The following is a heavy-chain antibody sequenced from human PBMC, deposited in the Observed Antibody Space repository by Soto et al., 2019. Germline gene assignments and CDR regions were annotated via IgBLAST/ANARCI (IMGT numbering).Heavy chain of an antibody. CDR2: IYHSGST. Sequence: SETLSLTCAVSGYSISSGYYWGWIRQPPGKGLEWIGSIYHSGSTYYNPSLKSRVTISVDTSKNQFSLKLSSVTAADTAVYYCARAVGGLRFLRYGMDVWGQGTTVTVSS. J-gene: IGHJ6*02. V-gene: IGHV4-38-2*01. CDR3: ARAVGGLRFLRYGMDV. CDR1: GYSISSGYY. D-gene: IGHD3-3*01.